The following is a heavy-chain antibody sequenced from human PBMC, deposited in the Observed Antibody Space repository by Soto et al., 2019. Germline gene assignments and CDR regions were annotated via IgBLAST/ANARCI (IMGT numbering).Heavy chain of an antibody. D-gene: IGHD4-17*01. CDR3: ARVRYGGYSYYFDY. CDR2: IQQDGSEK. V-gene: IGHV3-7*03. J-gene: IGHJ4*02. CDR1: GFTFSRFW. Sequence: HPGGSLRLSCAVSGFTFSRFWMGRVRQAPGRGLEWVANIQQDGSEKYYVDSVKGRFTMSKDNVKNSLYLQMNSLGAEDTAVYYCARVRYGGYSYYFDYWGQGALVTVSP.